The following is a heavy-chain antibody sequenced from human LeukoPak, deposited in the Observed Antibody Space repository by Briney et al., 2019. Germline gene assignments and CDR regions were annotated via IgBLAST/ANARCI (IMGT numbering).Heavy chain of an antibody. V-gene: IGHV1-69*13. CDR3: ARSGGVNPTAWYFDL. CDR2: IIPIFGTA. Sequence: SVKVSCKASGYTSTNFAINWVRQAPGQGLEWMGGIIPIFGTANYAQKFQGRVTITADESTSTAYMELSRLRSEDTAVYYCARSGGVNPTAWYFDLWGRGTLVTVSS. J-gene: IGHJ2*01. CDR1: GYTSTNFA. D-gene: IGHD2-8*01.